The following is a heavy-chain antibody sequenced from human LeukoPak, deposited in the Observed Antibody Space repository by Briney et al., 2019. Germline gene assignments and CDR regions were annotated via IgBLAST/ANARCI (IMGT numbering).Heavy chain of an antibody. CDR3: ARNNYGAGSLNLGWFDP. Sequence: SETLSLTCPVSGGSISSSTYYWGWLRQHPGKGLEWTGSIYYSGGTYYNLSLKRRVTISVDTSKNQFSLKLISGAAADTAVYYCARNNYGAGSLNLGWFDPWGQGTLVTVSS. J-gene: IGHJ5*02. CDR2: IYYSGGT. CDR1: GGSISSSTYY. D-gene: IGHD3-10*01. V-gene: IGHV4-39*01.